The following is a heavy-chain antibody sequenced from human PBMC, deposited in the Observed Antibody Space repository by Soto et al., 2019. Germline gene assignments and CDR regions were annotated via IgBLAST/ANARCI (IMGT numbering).Heavy chain of an antibody. V-gene: IGHV3-30*18. D-gene: IGHD3-16*01. J-gene: IGHJ4*02. CDR1: GFTFSSYG. CDR3: AKDRGGYFDY. CDR2: ISYDGSNK. Sequence: GGSLRLSCAASGFTFSSYGMHWVRQAPGKGLEWVAVISYDGSNKYYADSVKGRFTISRDNSKNTLYLQMNSLRAEDTAVYYCAKDRGGYFDYWGQGTLVTVSS.